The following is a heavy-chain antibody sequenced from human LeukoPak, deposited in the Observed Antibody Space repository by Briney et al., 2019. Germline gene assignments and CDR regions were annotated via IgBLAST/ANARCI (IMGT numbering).Heavy chain of an antibody. CDR3: AKKYSYCYYYYCDMEV. D-gene: IGHD5-18*01. J-gene: IGHJ6*02. Sequence: PLGCLRLSSAAPGFTFSSYGMHWVRQAPGKGLEWVAVISYDGSNKYYADSVKGRFIISRDNSKNTLYLQMNSLRAEDTAVYYCAKKYSYCYYYYCDMEVWGQGTTVTVSS. CDR1: GFTFSSYG. CDR2: ISYDGSNK. V-gene: IGHV3-30*18.